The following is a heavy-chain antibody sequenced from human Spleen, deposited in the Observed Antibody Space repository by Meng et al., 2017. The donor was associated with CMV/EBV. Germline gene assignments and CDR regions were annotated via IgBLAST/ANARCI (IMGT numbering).Heavy chain of an antibody. V-gene: IGHV3-74*01. CDR3: ARDERGVSPDY. CDR2: INSDGSIT. Sequence: PLVGPACVFVPPWGSLCLACAASGFTFSSYWMRWVPPAPEEGLVWVSRINSDGSITSSADSVQGPFTISRANAKNTLYLQMNSLRAEDTAVYYCARDERGVSPDYWGQGTLVTVSS. CDR1: GFTFSSYW. J-gene: IGHJ4*02. D-gene: IGHD3-10*01.